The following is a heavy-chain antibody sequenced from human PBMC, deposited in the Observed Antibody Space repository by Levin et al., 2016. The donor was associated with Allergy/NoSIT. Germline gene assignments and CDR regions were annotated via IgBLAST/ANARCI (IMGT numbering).Heavy chain of an antibody. Sequence: SETLSLTCAVYGGSFSGYYWSWIRQPPGKGLEWIGEINHSGSTNYNPSLKSRVTISVDTSKNQFSLKLSSVTAADTAVYYCAREGIAVADHVDYWGQGTLVTVSS. J-gene: IGHJ4*02. V-gene: IGHV4-34*01. CDR1: GGSFSGYY. D-gene: IGHD6-19*01. CDR3: AREGIAVADHVDY. CDR2: INHSGST.